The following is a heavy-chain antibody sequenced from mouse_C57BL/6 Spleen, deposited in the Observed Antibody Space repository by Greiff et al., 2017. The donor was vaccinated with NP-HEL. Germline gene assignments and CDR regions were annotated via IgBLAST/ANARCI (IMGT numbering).Heavy chain of an antibody. CDR3: ARNTLVPDY. Sequence: QVQLQQPGAELVKPGASVKMSCKASGYTFTSYWITWVKQRPGQGLEWIGDIYPGSGSTNYNEKFKSKATMTIDISSSTTYLQLSSLTSEDSAVYYCARNTLVPDYWGQGTTLTVSS. J-gene: IGHJ2*01. V-gene: IGHV1-55*01. CDR1: GYTFTSYW. CDR2: IYPGSGST. D-gene: IGHD5-1-1*01.